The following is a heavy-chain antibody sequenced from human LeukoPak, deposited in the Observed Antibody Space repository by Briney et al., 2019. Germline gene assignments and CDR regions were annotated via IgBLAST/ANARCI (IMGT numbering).Heavy chain of an antibody. Sequence: ASVKVSCKASGGTFSSYAISWVRQAPGQGLEWMGGIIPIFGTANYAQKFQGRVTITTDESTSTAYMELRSLRSDDTAVYYCASDSRLGYYGMDVWGQGTTVTVSS. J-gene: IGHJ6*02. CDR3: ASDSRLGYYGMDV. CDR1: GGTFSSYA. V-gene: IGHV1-69*05. D-gene: IGHD4-11*01. CDR2: IIPIFGTA.